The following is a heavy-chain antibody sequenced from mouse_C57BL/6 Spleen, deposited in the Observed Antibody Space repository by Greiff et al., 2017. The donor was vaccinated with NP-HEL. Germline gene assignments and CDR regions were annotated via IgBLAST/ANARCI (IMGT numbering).Heavy chain of an antibody. CDR2: ISSGGDYI. V-gene: IGHV5-9-1*02. J-gene: IGHJ4*01. D-gene: IGHD2-2*01. Sequence: DVQLVESGEGLVKPGGSLKLSCAASGFTFSSYAMSWVRQTPEKRLAWVAYISSGGDYIYYADTVKGRFTISRDNARNTLYLQMSSLNSEDTAMYYCTRETGSYYAMDYWGQGTSVTVSS. CDR3: TRETGSYYAMDY. CDR1: GFTFSSYA.